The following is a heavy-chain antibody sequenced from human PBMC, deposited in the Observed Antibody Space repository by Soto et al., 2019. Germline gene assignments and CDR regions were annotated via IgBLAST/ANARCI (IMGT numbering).Heavy chain of an antibody. CDR1: GFTFSRYW. V-gene: IGHV3-7*01. CDR3: AISSTWPKLFSY. J-gene: IGHJ4*02. Sequence: PGGSLRLSCAVSGFTFSRYWMSWVRQAPGKGLEWVATIKQDGSEKYYVDSVKGRFTISRDNAKNSLFLLMDSLRAEDTAVYYCAISSTWPKLFSYWGQGTLVTVSS. CDR2: IKQDGSEK. D-gene: IGHD6-13*01.